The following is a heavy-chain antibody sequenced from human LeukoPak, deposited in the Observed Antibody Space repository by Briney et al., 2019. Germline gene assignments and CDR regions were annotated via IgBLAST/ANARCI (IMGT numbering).Heavy chain of an antibody. Sequence: SGGSLRLSCAGPAFTFISYALSWVRQAPGKGLEWVSGITGNGVSTYYADSVKGRFTISRDNSKNTLYLQMNSLRDEDTAVYYCAKGLGVDNWFDPWGQGTLVTVSS. V-gene: IGHV3-23*01. CDR1: AFTFISYA. CDR3: AKGLGVDNWFDP. J-gene: IGHJ5*02. CDR2: ITGNGVST.